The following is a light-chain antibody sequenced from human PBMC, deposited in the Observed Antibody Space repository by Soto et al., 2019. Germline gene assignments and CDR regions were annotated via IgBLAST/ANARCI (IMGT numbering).Light chain of an antibody. CDR3: QQYGDSPLT. Sequence: EIVLTQSPGTLSLSPGERATLSCRASQSVSSNYLAWYQQKPGQAPRLLISGASRRATGIPDRFSGSGSGTDFTLTISRLEPEDFAVYYCQQYGDSPLTFGGGTKVEIK. CDR2: GAS. J-gene: IGKJ4*01. V-gene: IGKV3-20*01. CDR1: QSVSSNY.